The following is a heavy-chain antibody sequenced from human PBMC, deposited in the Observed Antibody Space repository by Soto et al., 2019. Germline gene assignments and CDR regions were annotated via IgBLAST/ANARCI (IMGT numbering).Heavy chain of an antibody. Sequence: SETLSLTCAVYGGSFSGYYWSWIRQPPGKGLEWIGEINHSGSTNYNPSLKSRVTISVDTSKNQFSLKLSSVTAADTAVYYCARGRIRSYIWGSYRAYPRGYFDYWGQGTLVTVSS. CDR3: ARGRIRSYIWGSYRAYPRGYFDY. D-gene: IGHD3-16*02. J-gene: IGHJ4*02. V-gene: IGHV4-34*01. CDR1: GGSFSGYY. CDR2: INHSGST.